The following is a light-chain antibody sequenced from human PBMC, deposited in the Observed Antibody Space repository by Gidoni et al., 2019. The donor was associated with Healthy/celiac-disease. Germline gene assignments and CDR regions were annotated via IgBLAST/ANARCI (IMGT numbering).Light chain of an antibody. Sequence: EIVLTQPPATLSLSPGERATLSCRASQSVSSYLAWYQQKPGQAPRLLIYAASNRATGIPARFSGSGSGTDFTLTISSLVPEDFAVYFCQQRSNWPPDYTFGQGTKLEIK. CDR3: QQRSNWPPDYT. CDR2: AAS. CDR1: QSVSSY. J-gene: IGKJ2*01. V-gene: IGKV3-11*01.